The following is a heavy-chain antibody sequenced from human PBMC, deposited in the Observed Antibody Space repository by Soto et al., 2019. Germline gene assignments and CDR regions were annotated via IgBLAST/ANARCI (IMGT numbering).Heavy chain of an antibody. CDR3: ASSSWPYYYYGMDV. D-gene: IGHD6-6*01. CDR2: ISAYNGNT. V-gene: IGHV1-18*04. Sequence: ASLKVSCKASGYTFTSYGISWVRQAPGQGLEWMGWISAYNGNTNYSQKLQGRVTMTTDTSTSSAYMELRSLRSDDTAVYYCASSSWPYYYYGMDVWGQGTTVTVSS. CDR1: GYTFTSYG. J-gene: IGHJ6*02.